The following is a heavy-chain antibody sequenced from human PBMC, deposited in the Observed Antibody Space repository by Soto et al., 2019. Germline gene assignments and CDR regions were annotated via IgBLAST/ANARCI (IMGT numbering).Heavy chain of an antibody. V-gene: IGHV1-2*04. D-gene: IGHD2-2*01. CDR3: ARGDCSSTSCYDYYGMDV. CDR1: GCTFSSYA. CDR2: INPNCGSA. Sequence: ASVKVSCKASGCTFSSYAISWVRQAPGQGLEWMGWINPNCGSANYAQKFQGWVTMTRDTSISTAYMELSRLRSDDTAVYYCARGDCSSTSCYDYYGMDVWGQGTTVTVSS. J-gene: IGHJ6*02.